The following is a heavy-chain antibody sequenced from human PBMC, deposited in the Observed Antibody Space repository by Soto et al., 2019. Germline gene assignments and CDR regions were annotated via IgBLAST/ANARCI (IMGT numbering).Heavy chain of an antibody. J-gene: IGHJ6*02. V-gene: IGHV4-4*09. CDR1: GGSFSGYY. D-gene: IGHD1-1*01. CDR2: ICTGGTT. Sequence: SETLSLTCAVYGGSFSGYYWSWIRQPPGKGLEWIGYICTGGTTKYNPSLKSRVTMSVDTSKTQFSLKLTSVTAADTAVYYCARVESKSFSYPTHVWGQETRVPVPS. CDR3: ARVESKSFSYPTHV.